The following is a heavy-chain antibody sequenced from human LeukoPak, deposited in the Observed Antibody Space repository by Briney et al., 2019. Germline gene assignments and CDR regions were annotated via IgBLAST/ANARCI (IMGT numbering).Heavy chain of an antibody. J-gene: IGHJ6*04. CDR1: GFTFSSYE. CDR3: AELGITMIGGV. CDR2: ISSSGSTI. D-gene: IGHD3-10*02. V-gene: IGHV3-48*03. Sequence: GGSLRLSCAAFGFTFSSYEMNWVRQAPGKGLEWVSYISSSGSTIYYVDSVKGRFTISRDNAKNSLYLQMNSLRAEDTAVYYCAELGITMIGGVWGKGTTVTISS.